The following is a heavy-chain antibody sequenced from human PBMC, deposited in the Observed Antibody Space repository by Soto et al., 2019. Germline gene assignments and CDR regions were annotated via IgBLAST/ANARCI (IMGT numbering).Heavy chain of an antibody. J-gene: IGHJ6*03. CDR3: ARYKYDYYSMDV. D-gene: IGHD1-1*01. CDR2: IKQDGSEK. Sequence: GGSLRLSCAASGFTFSHYWMSWVRQAPGKGLEWVANIKQDGSEKYYVDSVKGRFTISRDNAKNSLYLQMNSLRVEDTAVYYCARYKYDYYSMDVWGKGTTVTVSS. V-gene: IGHV3-7*01. CDR1: GFTFSHYW.